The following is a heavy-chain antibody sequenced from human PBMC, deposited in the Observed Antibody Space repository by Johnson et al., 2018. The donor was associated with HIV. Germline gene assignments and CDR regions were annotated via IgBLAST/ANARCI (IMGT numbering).Heavy chain of an antibody. CDR2: IKSKTDGGTT. V-gene: IGHV3-15*01. J-gene: IGHJ3*02. D-gene: IGHD2/OR15-2a*01. Sequence: VQLVESGGGLVKPGGSLRLSCAASGFTFSNAWMSGVRQAPGRGLEWVGRIKSKTDGGTTDYAAPVRGRSTISREDSKNTLYLQMNSLKTEDTDVYYCTTDWHMNGIVHAFDIWGQGTMVTVSS. CDR3: TTDWHMNGIVHAFDI. CDR1: GFTFSNAW.